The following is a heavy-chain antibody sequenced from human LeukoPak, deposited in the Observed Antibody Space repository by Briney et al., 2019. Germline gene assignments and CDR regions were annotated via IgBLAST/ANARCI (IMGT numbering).Heavy chain of an antibody. CDR1: GFSLSTSGMC. Sequence: SGPTLVNPTQTLTLTCTFSGFSLSTSGMCVSWIRQPPMKALEWLARIDWDDDRYYSTSPKTRLTISKDTSKNQVVLTMTNMDPVDTATYYCARRYCSSTSCLLDYWGQGTLVTVSS. V-gene: IGHV2-70*11. D-gene: IGHD2-2*01. J-gene: IGHJ4*02. CDR2: IDWDDDR. CDR3: ARRYCSSTSCLLDY.